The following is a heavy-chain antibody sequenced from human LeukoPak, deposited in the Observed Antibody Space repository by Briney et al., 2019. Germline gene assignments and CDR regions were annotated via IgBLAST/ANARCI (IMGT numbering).Heavy chain of an antibody. J-gene: IGHJ4*02. CDR3: AGALCSGGSCYSFNY. D-gene: IGHD2-15*01. CDR1: GFFSPHS. V-gene: IGHV3-21*01. Sequence: GGSLRLSCAGSGFFSPHSLNWVRQAPGKGLEWLSSIRTGGYIHYAESTKGRFIISRDNAGDSLYLQMNSLSAEDTAIYYCAGALCSGGSCYSFNYWGQGTLVTVSS. CDR2: IRTGGYI.